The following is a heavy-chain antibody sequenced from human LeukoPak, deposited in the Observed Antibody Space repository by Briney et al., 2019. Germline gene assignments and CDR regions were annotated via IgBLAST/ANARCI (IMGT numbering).Heavy chain of an antibody. CDR1: GFTFNSYG. CDR2: IWYDGSNK. V-gene: IGHV3-33*01. J-gene: IGHJ5*02. D-gene: IGHD1-26*01. CDR3: ARDYMGSTRLAGDL. Sequence: GRSLRLSCAPSGFTFNSYGIHWVRQAPGKGLEWVAVIWYDGSNKYYVDSVKGRFTVSRDNSKNTAYLQMNSLRAEDTAVYYCARDYMGSTRLAGDLWAQGTQVIVST.